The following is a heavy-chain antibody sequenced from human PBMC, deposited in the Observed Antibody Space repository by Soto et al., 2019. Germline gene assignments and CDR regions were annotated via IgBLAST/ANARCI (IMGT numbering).Heavy chain of an antibody. Sequence: SETLSLTCTVSGGSISSGDYYWSWIRQPPGKGLEWIGYIYYSGSTYYNPSLKSRVTISVDTSKNQFSLKLSSVTAADTAVYYCARGGYYDSSGYYTAYYFDYWGQGTLVTVSS. CDR2: IYYSGST. CDR1: GGSISSGDYY. CDR3: ARGGYYDSSGYYTAYYFDY. V-gene: IGHV4-30-4*01. D-gene: IGHD3-22*01. J-gene: IGHJ4*02.